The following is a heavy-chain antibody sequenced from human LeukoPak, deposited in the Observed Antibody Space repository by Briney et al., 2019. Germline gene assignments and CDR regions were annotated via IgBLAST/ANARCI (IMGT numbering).Heavy chain of an antibody. V-gene: IGHV4-30-2*01. J-gene: IGHJ4*02. CDR2: IYHSGST. CDR3: DREGYSYGLFDY. D-gene: IGHD5-18*01. Sequence: PSETLSLTCAVSGGSISSGGYSWSWIRQPPGKVREWIGYIYHSGSTYYNPSLKSRVTISVDRSKNQFSLKLSSVTAADTTVYYCDREGYSYGLFDYWGQGTLVTVSS. CDR1: GGSISSGGYS.